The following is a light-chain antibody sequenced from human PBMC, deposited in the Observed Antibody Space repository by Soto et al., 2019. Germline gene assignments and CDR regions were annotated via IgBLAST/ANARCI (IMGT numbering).Light chain of an antibody. Sequence: DIQMTQSPSSVSASVGDRVTITCRASQHISSWLAWYQQKPGKAPNLLIYGASSLQSGVPSRFSGSGSGTDFTLTISSLQPEDFATYYCQQANRFPLTFGGGTKVEIK. CDR1: QHISSW. CDR3: QQANRFPLT. J-gene: IGKJ4*01. V-gene: IGKV1-12*01. CDR2: GAS.